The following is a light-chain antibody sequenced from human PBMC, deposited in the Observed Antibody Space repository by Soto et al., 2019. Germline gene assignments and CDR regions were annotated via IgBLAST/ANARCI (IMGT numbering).Light chain of an antibody. CDR3: QQTYSVPPT. CDR2: AAS. J-gene: IGKJ2*01. V-gene: IGKV1-39*01. CDR1: QNIFSY. Sequence: DIQMTQSPSSLSASVGDRVTITCRASQNIFSYLSWYQHKPGSAPYLLIYAASSLQSGVPPRFNPSRYGTSSALTISSLQPEDFATFYCQQTYSVPPTFGQGTKLLI.